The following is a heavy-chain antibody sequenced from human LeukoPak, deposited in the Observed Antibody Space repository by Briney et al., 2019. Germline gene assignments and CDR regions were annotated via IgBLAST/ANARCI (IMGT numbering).Heavy chain of an antibody. J-gene: IGHJ5*02. D-gene: IGHD1-7*01. Sequence: ASVKVSCKASGYTFTSYAMHWVRQAPGQRLEWMGWINAGNGNTKYSQKFQGRVTITRDTSASTAYMELSSLRSDDTAVYYCARDRYLYNWNYGNWFDPWGQGTLVTVSS. CDR1: GYTFTSYA. V-gene: IGHV1-3*01. CDR3: ARDRYLYNWNYGNWFDP. CDR2: INAGNGNT.